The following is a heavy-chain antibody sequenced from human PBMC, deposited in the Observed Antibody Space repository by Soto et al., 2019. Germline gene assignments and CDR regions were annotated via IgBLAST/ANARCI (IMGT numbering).Heavy chain of an antibody. CDR2: ISYDGSNT. CDR1: GFTFSSYG. V-gene: IGHV3-30*18. Sequence: QVQLVESGGGVVQPGRSLRLSCVASGFTFSSYGMHWVRQAPGKGLEWVAIISYDGSNTFYADSVKGRFTISRDNSKNRWYRQMNGLGAEDTSVYYCAKEGGLSGSYYISSSYYFDYWGQGTLVPVSS. CDR3: AKEGGLSGSYYISSSYYFDY. J-gene: IGHJ4*02. D-gene: IGHD1-26*01.